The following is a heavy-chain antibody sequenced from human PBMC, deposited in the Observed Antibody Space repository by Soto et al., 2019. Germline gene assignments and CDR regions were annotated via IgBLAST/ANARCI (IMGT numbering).Heavy chain of an antibody. CDR1: GFTFGDYT. CDR3: VRNSFGKNWFDP. D-gene: IGHD2-21*01. V-gene: IGHV3-49*03. J-gene: IGHJ5*02. CDR2: IRSKAYGGTS. Sequence: EVQLVESGGGLEQPGRSLRLSCTGSGFTFGDYTITWLRQAPGKGLEWVAFIRSKAYGGTSEYAASVKGRFTVSRDDSKDIAYLHMNSLKTEDTAVFYCVRNSFGKNWFDPWGQGTLVTVSS.